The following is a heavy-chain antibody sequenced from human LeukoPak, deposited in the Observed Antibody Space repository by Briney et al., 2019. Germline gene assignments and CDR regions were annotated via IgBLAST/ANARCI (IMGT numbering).Heavy chain of an antibody. CDR2: IYPGDSNT. V-gene: IGHV5-51*01. J-gene: IGHJ4*02. CDR3: ARRRNYYDSSGYYYSSYYFDY. D-gene: IGHD3-22*01. CDR1: GSSFTSYW. Sequence: GASLKISCNGSGSSFTSYWIGWVRQIPGKGVEWMGIIYPGDSNTTYSPSFNCQVTISGNESISTAYLQWSSLKASDTAMYYCARRRNYYDSSGYYYSSYYFDYWGQGTLVTVAS.